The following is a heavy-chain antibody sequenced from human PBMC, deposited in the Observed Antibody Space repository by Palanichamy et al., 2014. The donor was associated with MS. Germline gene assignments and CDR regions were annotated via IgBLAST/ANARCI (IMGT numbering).Heavy chain of an antibody. V-gene: IGHV4-61*02. CDR3: AREDSSSWHQGYFDY. D-gene: IGHD6-13*01. Sequence: VQLQESGPGLVKPSQTLSLTCTVSGGSISSGSYYWSWIRQPAGKGLEWIGRIYTSGSTNYNPSLKSRVTISVDTSKNQFSLKLSSVTAADTAVYYCAREDSSSWHQGYFDYWGQGTLVTVSS. CDR2: IYTSGST. CDR1: GGSISSGSYY. J-gene: IGHJ4*02.